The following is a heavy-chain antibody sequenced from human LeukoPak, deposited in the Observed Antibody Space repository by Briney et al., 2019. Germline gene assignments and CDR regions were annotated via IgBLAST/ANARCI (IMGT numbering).Heavy chain of an antibody. Sequence: PSETLSLTCTVSGGSISSYYWSWIRQPPGKGLEWIGYIYYSGSTNYNPSLKSRVTISVDTSKNQFSLKLSSVTAADTAVYYCARGYSSSWASGYWGQGTLVTVSS. V-gene: IGHV4-59*08. CDR1: GGSISSYY. CDR2: IYYSGST. J-gene: IGHJ4*02. CDR3: ARGYSSSWASGY. D-gene: IGHD6-13*01.